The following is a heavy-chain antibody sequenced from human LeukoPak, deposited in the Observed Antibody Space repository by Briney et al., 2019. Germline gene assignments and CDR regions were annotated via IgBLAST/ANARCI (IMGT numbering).Heavy chain of an antibody. CDR2: INPNSGGT. D-gene: IGHD3-3*01. CDR3: ARDKYDFWSGEYYYYMDV. V-gene: IGHV1-2*02. J-gene: IGHJ6*03. Sequence: ASVKVSCKASGYTFTCYYMHWVRQAPGQGLEWMGWINPNSGGTNYAQKFQGRVTMTRDTSISTAYMELSRLRSDDTAVYYCARDKYDFWSGEYYYYMDVWGKGTTVTVSS. CDR1: GYTFTCYY.